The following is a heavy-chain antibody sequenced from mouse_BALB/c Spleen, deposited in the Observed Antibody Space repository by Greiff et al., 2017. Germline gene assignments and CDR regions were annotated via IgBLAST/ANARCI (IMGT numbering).Heavy chain of an antibody. CDR2: ILPGSGST. V-gene: IGHV1-9*01. D-gene: IGHD1-1*01. CDR1: GYTFSSYW. Sequence: QVQLQQSGAELMKPGASVKISCKATGYTFSSYWIEWVKQRPGHGLEWIGEILPGSGSTNYNEKFKGKATFTADTSSNTAYMQLSSLTSEDSAVYYCATYGSRYYFDYWGQGTTLTVSS. CDR3: ATYGSRYYFDY. J-gene: IGHJ2*01.